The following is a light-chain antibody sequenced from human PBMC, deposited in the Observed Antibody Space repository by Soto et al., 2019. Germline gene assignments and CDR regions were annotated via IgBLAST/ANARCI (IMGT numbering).Light chain of an antibody. CDR1: QSINSY. CDR2: AAS. Sequence: DIQMTQSPSSLSASVGDRVTITCRASQSINSYLNWYQQKPWKAPKLLIYAASRLQSGVPSRFSGSGSGTDFTLTISSLQPEDFATYSCQQSYHTPRTFGQGTKVEIK. V-gene: IGKV1-39*01. CDR3: QQSYHTPRT. J-gene: IGKJ1*01.